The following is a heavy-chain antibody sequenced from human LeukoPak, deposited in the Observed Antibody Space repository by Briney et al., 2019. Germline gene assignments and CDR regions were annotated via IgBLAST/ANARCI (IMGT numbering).Heavy chain of an antibody. D-gene: IGHD3-3*01. CDR1: GYTLTELS. J-gene: IGHJ4*02. CDR2: FDPEDGET. CDR3: ATVTPVLRFLEWPDY. V-gene: IGHV1-24*01. Sequence: ASVKVSCKVSGYTLTELSMHWVRKAPGKGLEWMGGFDPEDGETIYAQKFQGRVTMTEDTSTDTAYMELSSLRSEDTAVYYCATVTPVLRFLEWPDYWGQGTLVTVSS.